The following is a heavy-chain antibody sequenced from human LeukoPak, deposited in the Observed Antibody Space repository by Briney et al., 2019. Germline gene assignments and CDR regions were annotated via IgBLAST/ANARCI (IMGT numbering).Heavy chain of an antibody. CDR2: ISSSGSTI. Sequence: GGSLRLSCAASGFTFSDYYMSWIRQAPGKGLEWVSYISSSGSTIYYADSVKGRFTISRHNAKNSLYLQMNSLRAEDTAVYYCARNKPYSSSWLTRYYYYYYGMDVWGQGTTVTVSS. J-gene: IGHJ6*02. D-gene: IGHD6-13*01. CDR1: GFTFSDYY. CDR3: ARNKPYSSSWLTRYYYYYYGMDV. V-gene: IGHV3-11*01.